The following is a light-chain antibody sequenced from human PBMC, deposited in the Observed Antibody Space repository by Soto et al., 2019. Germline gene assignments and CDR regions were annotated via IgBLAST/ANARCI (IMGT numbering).Light chain of an antibody. CDR2: GAS. Sequence: IVMAQSPATLSLSSGWSAYLSCRASQSVNSNYLAWYQQKRGQAPRLLIYGASSRATGIPDRFSGSGSGTDFTLTISRREPEDVAVYYCQESPRTFRQGTKVDIK. V-gene: IGKV3-20*01. J-gene: IGKJ1*01. CDR3: QESPRT. CDR1: QSVNSNY.